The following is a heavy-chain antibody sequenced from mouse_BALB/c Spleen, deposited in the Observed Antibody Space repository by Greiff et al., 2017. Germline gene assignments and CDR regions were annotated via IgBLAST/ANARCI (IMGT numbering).Heavy chain of an antibody. CDR2: IDPENGNT. V-gene: IGHV14-1*02. D-gene: IGHD1-1*02. Sequence: VQLQQSGAELVRPGALVKLSCKASGFNIKDYYMHWVKQRPEQGLEWIGWIDPENGNTIYDPKFQGKASITADTSSNTAYLQLSSLTSEDTAVYYCARGGGLAWFAYWGQGTLVTVSA. J-gene: IGHJ3*01. CDR1: GFNIKDYY. CDR3: ARGGGLAWFAY.